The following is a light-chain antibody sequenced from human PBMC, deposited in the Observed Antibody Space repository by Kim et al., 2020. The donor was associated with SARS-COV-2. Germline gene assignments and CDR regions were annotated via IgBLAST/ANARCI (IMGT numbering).Light chain of an antibody. J-gene: IGLJ2*01. CDR2: QDS. V-gene: IGLV3-1*01. CDR1: KLGDKY. CDR3: QAWDSSTVV. Sequence: VSPGQTASITCSGDKLGDKYACWYQQKPGQSPVLVIYQDSKPPSGIPKRFSGSNSGNTATLTISGTQAMDEADYYCQAWDSSTVVFGGGTQLTVL.